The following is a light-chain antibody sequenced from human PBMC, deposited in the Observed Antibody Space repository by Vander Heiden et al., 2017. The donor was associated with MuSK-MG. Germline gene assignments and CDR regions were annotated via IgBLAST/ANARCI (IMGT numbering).Light chain of an antibody. CDR1: QSVSST. V-gene: IGKV3-15*01. CDR3: QQYNNWPPMYT. Sequence: EIVMTQSPATLSVSPGERASLSCRASQSVSSTLAWYQQKPGQAPRLLIYGASIRASGITARFSGSGSGTEFTLTISSLQSEDFAVYYCQQYNNWPPMYTFGQGTKLEIK. CDR2: GAS. J-gene: IGKJ2*01.